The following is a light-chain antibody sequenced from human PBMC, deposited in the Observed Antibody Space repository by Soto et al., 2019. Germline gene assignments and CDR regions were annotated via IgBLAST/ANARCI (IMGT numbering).Light chain of an antibody. CDR2: GAS. V-gene: IGKV3D-15*01. J-gene: IGKJ1*01. CDR1: QSISIN. Sequence: EILLTQSPGTLSVSPGDRVTLSCRASQSISINLAWYQHKPGQVPRLLIHGASTRATGVPARISGSGSGTEFTLTISSLQSEDFAVYYCQQFRNWPWTFGQGTKVDIK. CDR3: QQFRNWPWT.